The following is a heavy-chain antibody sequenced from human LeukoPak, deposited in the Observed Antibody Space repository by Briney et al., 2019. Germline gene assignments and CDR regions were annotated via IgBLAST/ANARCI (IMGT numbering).Heavy chain of an antibody. CDR3: ARDHQSNYYDSSDYYPQFDY. D-gene: IGHD3-22*01. J-gene: IGHJ4*02. CDR2: ISPSGAST. CDR1: GYTFTNYY. V-gene: IGHV1-46*01. Sequence: GASVKVSCKASGYTFTNYYMHWVRQAPGQGLEWMGMISPSGASTSYAQKFQGRVTMTTDTSTSTAYMELRSLRSDDTAVYYCARDHQSNYYDSSDYYPQFDYWGQGTLVTVSS.